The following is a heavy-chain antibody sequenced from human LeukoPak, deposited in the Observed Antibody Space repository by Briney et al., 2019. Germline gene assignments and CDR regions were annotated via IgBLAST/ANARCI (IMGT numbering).Heavy chain of an antibody. CDR3: ARGPRYGSGNYYNNY. Sequence: ASVKVSCKASVFTFTGYYIYWVRQAPGQGLEWVGWINPNSGGTNYALKFQGRVTMTRDTSISTAYMELSRLRSDDTAVYYCARGPRYGSGNYYNNYWGQGTLVTVSS. CDR2: INPNSGGT. CDR1: VFTFTGYY. D-gene: IGHD3-10*01. J-gene: IGHJ4*02. V-gene: IGHV1-2*02.